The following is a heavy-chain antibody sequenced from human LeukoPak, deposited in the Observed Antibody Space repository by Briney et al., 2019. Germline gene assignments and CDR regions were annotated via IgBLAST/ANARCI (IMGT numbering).Heavy chain of an antibody. CDR1: DFTFSDYG. V-gene: IGHV3-30*02. CDR3: AKAGYSTSWYYLDF. Sequence: PGGSLRLSCAASDFTFSDYGMHWVRQAQDRGLEWVAFIRFDGGNEIYGDSVKGRFTISRDDSKDTLYLQMNSLSAEDTAVYFCAKAGYSTSWYYLDFWGQGTLVTVSS. D-gene: IGHD6-13*01. J-gene: IGHJ4*02. CDR2: IRFDGGNE.